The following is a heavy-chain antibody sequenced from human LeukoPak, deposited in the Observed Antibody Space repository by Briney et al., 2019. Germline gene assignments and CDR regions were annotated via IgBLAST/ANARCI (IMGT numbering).Heavy chain of an antibody. D-gene: IGHD2-2*01. CDR1: GYTFTSYG. Sequence: GASVKVSCKASGYTFTSYGISWVRQAPGQGLEWMGWISAYNGNTNYAQKLQGRVTMTTDTSTSTAYMELRSLRSDDTAVYYCAREIPVCVCVFGSCSSTSCSRDNWFDPWGQGTLVTVSS. J-gene: IGHJ5*02. CDR3: AREIPVCVCVFGSCSSTSCSRDNWFDP. CDR2: ISAYNGNT. V-gene: IGHV1-18*01.